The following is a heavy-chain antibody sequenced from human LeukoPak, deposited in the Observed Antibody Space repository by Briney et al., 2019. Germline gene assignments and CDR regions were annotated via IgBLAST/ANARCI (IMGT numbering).Heavy chain of an antibody. D-gene: IGHD5-18*01. J-gene: IGHJ4*02. V-gene: IGHV3-21*01. CDR2: ISSSSSYI. Sequence: PGGSLRLSCAASGFTFSSYSMNWVRQAPGKGLEWVSSISSSSSYIYYADSVKGRFTISRDNAKNSLYLQMNSLRAEDTAVYHCARGHTAFFDYWGQGTLVTVSS. CDR1: GFTFSSYS. CDR3: ARGHTAFFDY.